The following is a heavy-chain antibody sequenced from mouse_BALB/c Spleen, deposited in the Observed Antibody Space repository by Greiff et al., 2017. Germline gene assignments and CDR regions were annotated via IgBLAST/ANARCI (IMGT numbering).Heavy chain of an antibody. CDR1: GFTFSSFG. D-gene: IGHD2-1*01. CDR3: ARQEGLGGGNYVFAY. V-gene: IGHV5-17*02. J-gene: IGHJ3*01. Sequence: EVQLVESGGGLVQPGGSRKLSCAASGFTFSSFGMHWVRQAPEKGLAWVAYISSGSSTIYYADTVKGRFTISRDNPKNTLFLQMTSLRSEDTAMYYCARQEGLGGGNYVFAYWGQGTLVTVSA. CDR2: ISSGSSTI.